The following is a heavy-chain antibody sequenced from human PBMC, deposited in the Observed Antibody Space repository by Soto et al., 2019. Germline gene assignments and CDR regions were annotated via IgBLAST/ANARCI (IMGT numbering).Heavy chain of an antibody. V-gene: IGHV4-59*01. J-gene: IGHJ4*02. CDR1: GGSITSAY. CDR3: ARSKGTTTPSIFGY. CDR2: ISYSGST. Sequence: QVQLQESGPGLVKPSETLSLTCTVSGGSITSAYWSWIRQPPGKGLECIGYISYSGSTNYNPSLKRRVPMSVDTSRNQFSLDLSSVTAADTAVYYCARSKGTTTPSIFGYWGQGTLVTVSS. D-gene: IGHD1-26*01.